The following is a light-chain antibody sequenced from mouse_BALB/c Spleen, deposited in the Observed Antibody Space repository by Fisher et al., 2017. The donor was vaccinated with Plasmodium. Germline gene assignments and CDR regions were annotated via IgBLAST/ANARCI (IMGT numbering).Light chain of an antibody. CDR3: QQSNSWPLT. CDR1: QSISNY. J-gene: IGKJ5*01. V-gene: IGKV5-45*01. CDR2: YTS. Sequence: DIVITQTTATLSVTPGDRVSLSCRASQSISNYLHWYQQKSHESPRLLINYTSQSISGIPSRFSGSGSGTDFTLSINSVETEDSGIYFCQQSNSWPLTFGAGTKLELK.